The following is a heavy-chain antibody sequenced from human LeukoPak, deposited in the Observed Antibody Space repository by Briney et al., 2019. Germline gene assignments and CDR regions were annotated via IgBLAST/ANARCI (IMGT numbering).Heavy chain of an antibody. CDR1: GFTFSGYY. V-gene: IGHV3-7*01. CDR2: IKQDGSER. D-gene: IGHD3-16*01. J-gene: IGHJ4*02. CDR3: ARRGTWHSDY. Sequence: GGSLRLSCAASGFTFSGYYMSWVRQVPGKGLEWVATIKQDGSERYYVGSVRGRFTISRGNANNSLYLQMNSLRVEDTAVYYCARRGTWHSDYWGQGTLVTVSS.